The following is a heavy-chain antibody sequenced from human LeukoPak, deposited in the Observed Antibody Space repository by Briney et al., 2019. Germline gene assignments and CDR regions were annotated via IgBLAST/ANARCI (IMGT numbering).Heavy chain of an antibody. V-gene: IGHV4-31*03. J-gene: IGHJ4*02. CDR3: ARDELGRLVY. CDR1: GGSISSGGYY. CDR2: IYYSGST. D-gene: IGHD2-15*01. Sequence: SETLSLTCTVSGGSISSGGYYWSWIRQHPGKGLEWIGYIYYSGSTYYNPSLKSRVTISVDTSKNQFSRKLSSVTAADTAVYYCARDELGRLVYWGQGTLVTVSS.